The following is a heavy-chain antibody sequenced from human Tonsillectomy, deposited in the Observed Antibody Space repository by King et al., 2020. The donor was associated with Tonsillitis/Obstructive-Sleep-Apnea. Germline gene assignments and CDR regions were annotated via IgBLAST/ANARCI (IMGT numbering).Heavy chain of an antibody. CDR2: ISSSSTAI. V-gene: IGHV3-48*02. CDR3: ARDKAAANTGGY. J-gene: IGHJ4*02. D-gene: IGHD6-13*01. CDR1: GFTFSSYG. Sequence: VQLVESGGGLVQPGGSLRLSCAASGFTFSSYGMTWVRQAPGKGLDCVSYISSSSTAIYYADSVKGRFTISRYNAKNSLYLQMNSLRDEDTAVYYCARDKAAANTGGYWGQGTLVTVSS.